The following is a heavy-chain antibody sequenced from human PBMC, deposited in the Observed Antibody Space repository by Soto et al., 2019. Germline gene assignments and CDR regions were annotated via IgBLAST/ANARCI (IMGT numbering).Heavy chain of an antibody. Sequence: EVQLVESGGGLVQPGGSLRLYCAASGFTFSSYSMKWVRQAPGKGLEWVSYISSSSSTIYYADSVKGRFTISRDNAKNSLHLQMNSLRDEDTAVYYCARDLGMTTVTTGDAFDIWGQGTMVTVSS. CDR2: ISSSSSTI. V-gene: IGHV3-48*02. CDR3: ARDLGMTTVTTGDAFDI. CDR1: GFTFSSYS. D-gene: IGHD4-17*01. J-gene: IGHJ3*02.